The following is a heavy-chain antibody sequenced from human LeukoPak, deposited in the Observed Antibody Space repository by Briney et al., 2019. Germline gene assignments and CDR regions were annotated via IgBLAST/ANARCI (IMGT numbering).Heavy chain of an antibody. J-gene: IGHJ3*02. V-gene: IGHV4-4*07. CDR2: IYTSGST. Sequence: SETLSLTCTVSGGSISSYYWSWIRQPAGKGLEWIGRIYTSGSTNYNPSLKSRVTISVDTSKNQFSLKLSSVTAADTAVYYCARVPYDSSGYYGYGAFDIWGQGTMVSVSS. CDR3: ARVPYDSSGYYGYGAFDI. CDR1: GGSISSYY. D-gene: IGHD3-22*01.